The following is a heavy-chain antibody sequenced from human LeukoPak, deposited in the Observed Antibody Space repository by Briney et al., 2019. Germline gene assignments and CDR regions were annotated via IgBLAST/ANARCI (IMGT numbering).Heavy chain of an antibody. J-gene: IGHJ5*02. D-gene: IGHD3-10*01. Sequence: PSETLFLTCTVSGGSIISSNYYWAWIRQPPGKELEWLATVYNSGTTYYTPSLKSRATISVDTSKDQFSLKLDSVTAADTALYYCARLWFGNGRTFDPWGQGTLVTVSS. V-gene: IGHV4-39*01. CDR3: ARLWFGNGRTFDP. CDR1: GGSIISSNYY. CDR2: VYNSGTT.